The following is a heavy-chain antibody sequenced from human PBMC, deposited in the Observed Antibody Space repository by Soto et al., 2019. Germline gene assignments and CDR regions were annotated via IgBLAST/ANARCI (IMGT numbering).Heavy chain of an antibody. J-gene: IGHJ4*02. Sequence: EVQLVESGGGLAQPGGSLRLSCEASGFTFSDYGVTWVRQAPGKGLEWISYISSGRDTIYYADSVKGRFTISRDDAKETLFLQMNSLRDEDTAVYYCTRVSRTWEDDYWGRGTLVTVSS. CDR2: ISSGRDTI. CDR3: TRVSRTWEDDY. D-gene: IGHD1-26*01. V-gene: IGHV3-48*02. CDR1: GFTFSDYG.